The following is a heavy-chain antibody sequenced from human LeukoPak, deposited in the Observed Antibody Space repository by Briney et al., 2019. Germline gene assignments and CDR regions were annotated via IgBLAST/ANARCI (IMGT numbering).Heavy chain of an antibody. CDR2: IGAAGDT. D-gene: IGHD6-13*01. CDR3: ARGSLAAAGTVDY. Sequence: GGSLRLSCAASGFTFSSYDMHWVRQVTGRGLEWVAAIGAAGDTFYPGSVKGRFTISRDNAKNSLSLQMNTLRPGDTAVYYCARGSLAAAGTVDYGGQGTLVTVPS. CDR1: GFTFSSYD. J-gene: IGHJ4*02. V-gene: IGHV3-13*01.